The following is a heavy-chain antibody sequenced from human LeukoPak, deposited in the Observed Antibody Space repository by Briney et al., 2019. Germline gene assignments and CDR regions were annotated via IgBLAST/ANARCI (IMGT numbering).Heavy chain of an antibody. CDR3: ARDPTTVYYYGVDV. CDR1: GGTFSSYA. D-gene: IGHD4-11*01. J-gene: IGHJ6*02. CDR2: IIPIFGTA. V-gene: IGHV1-69*13. Sequence: SVKVSCKASGGTFSSYAISWVRQAPGQGLEWMGGIIPIFGTANYAQKFQGRVTITADESTSTAYMELGSLRSEDTAMYYCARDPTTVYYYGVDVWGQGTTVTVSS.